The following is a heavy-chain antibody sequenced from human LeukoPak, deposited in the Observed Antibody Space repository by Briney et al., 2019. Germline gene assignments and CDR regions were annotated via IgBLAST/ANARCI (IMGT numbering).Heavy chain of an antibody. CDR1: GGTFSSYA. V-gene: IGHV1-69*13. CDR3: ARGLRYFDWLPQY. D-gene: IGHD3-9*01. CDR2: IIPIFGTA. Sequence: ASVKVSCKASGGTFSSYAISWVRQAPGQGLEWMGGIIPIFGTANYAQKFQGRVTITADESTSTAYMELSSLRSEDTAVYYCARGLRYFDWLPQYWGQGTLVTVSS. J-gene: IGHJ4*02.